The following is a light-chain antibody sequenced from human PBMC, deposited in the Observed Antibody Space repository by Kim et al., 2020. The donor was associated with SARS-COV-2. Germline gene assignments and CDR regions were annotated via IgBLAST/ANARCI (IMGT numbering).Light chain of an antibody. CDR1: SLRNYY. V-gene: IGLV3-19*01. Sequence: SSELTQDPAVSVALGQTVRITCQGDSLRNYYASWYQQKPRQAPVVVIYGRNDRPPCIPDRFSGSNSGNTASLTITGAQAEDEANYYCNSRDSSGNQLVFG. CDR2: GRN. CDR3: NSRDSSGNQLV. J-gene: IGLJ3*02.